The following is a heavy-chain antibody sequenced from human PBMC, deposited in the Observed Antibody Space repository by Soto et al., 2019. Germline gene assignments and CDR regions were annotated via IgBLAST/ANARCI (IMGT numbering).Heavy chain of an antibody. Sequence: QVQLQESGPGLVKPSQTLSLTCTVSGGSISSGDYYWSWIRQPPGKGLEWIGYIYYSGSTYYNPSLPSRVTKSVDTSKNQVSLKLSSVTAADTAVYYCAGVVVTAINDAFDIWGQGTMVTVSS. D-gene: IGHD2-21*02. J-gene: IGHJ3*02. V-gene: IGHV4-30-4*01. CDR3: AGVVVTAINDAFDI. CDR1: GGSISSGDYY. CDR2: IYYSGST.